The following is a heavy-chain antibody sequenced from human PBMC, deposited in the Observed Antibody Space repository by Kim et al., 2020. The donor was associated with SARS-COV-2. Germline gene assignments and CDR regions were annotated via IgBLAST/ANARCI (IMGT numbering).Heavy chain of an antibody. V-gene: IGHV4-34*01. Sequence: SETLSLTCAVYGGSFSGYYWSWIRQPPGKGLEWIGEINHSGSTNYNPSLKSRVTISVDTSKNQFSLKLSSVTAADTAVYYCARGFPKVRFDYWGQGTLVTVSS. CDR1: GGSFSGYY. CDR2: INHSGST. J-gene: IGHJ4*02. D-gene: IGHD3-10*01. CDR3: ARGFPKVRFDY.